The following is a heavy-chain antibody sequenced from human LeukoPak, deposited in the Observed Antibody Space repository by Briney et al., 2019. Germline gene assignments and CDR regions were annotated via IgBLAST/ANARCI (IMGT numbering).Heavy chain of an antibody. CDR1: GYTFSNYD. CDR3: ARGRLSLITARANFFDF. CDR2: MNPNLGTT. D-gene: IGHD3-16*01. V-gene: IGHV1-8*03. J-gene: IGHJ4*02. Sequence: ASVKVSCKASGYTFSNYDVNWVRQAAGQGLEWMRWMNPNLGTTGYAEKFQGRVTFSRDTSITTAYMEVSSLTSDDTAVYYCARGRLSLITARANFFDFWGQGTRVSVSS.